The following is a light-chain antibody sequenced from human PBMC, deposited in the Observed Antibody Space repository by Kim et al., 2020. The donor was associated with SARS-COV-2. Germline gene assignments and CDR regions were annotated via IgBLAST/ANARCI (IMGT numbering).Light chain of an antibody. CDR1: SLATYF. V-gene: IGLV3-19*01. CDR2: GEN. CDR3: NSRDNSGNHWV. J-gene: IGLJ3*02. Sequence: ALGQTVRITCQGDSLATYFASWYQQKPGQAPVLVIYGENKRPSGIPDRFSGSRSGNTASLTITGAQAEDEAHYYCNSRDNSGNHWVFGGGTQLTVL.